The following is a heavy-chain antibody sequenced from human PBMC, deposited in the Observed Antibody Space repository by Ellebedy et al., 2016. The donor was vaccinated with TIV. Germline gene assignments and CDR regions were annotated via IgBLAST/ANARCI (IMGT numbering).Heavy chain of an antibody. J-gene: IGHJ6*02. Sequence: ASVKVSXXASGYTFTSYGISWVRQAPGQGLEWMGWISAYNGNTNYAQKLQGRVTMTTDTSTSTAYMELRSLRSDDTAVYYCARELWLNNYYGMDVWGQGTTVTVSS. V-gene: IGHV1-18*01. D-gene: IGHD5-18*01. CDR2: ISAYNGNT. CDR3: ARELWLNNYYGMDV. CDR1: GYTFTSYG.